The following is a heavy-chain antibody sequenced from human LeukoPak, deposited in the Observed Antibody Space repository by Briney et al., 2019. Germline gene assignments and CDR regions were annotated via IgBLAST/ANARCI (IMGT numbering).Heavy chain of an antibody. D-gene: IGHD1-26*01. V-gene: IGHV3-21*01. CDR1: GFTLTRYS. J-gene: IGHJ4*02. CDR2: ISPSGAYI. CDR3: PRGCSGTSGNYGYYCDY. Sequence: GGSLRLACIASGFTLTRYSMNWVRQAPGKGLEWVSSISPSGAYIYYADSVRGRFTISGDTAKNSLFPQMNSLRADDTALYYCPRGCSGTSGNYGYYCDYWGQGTLVTVSS.